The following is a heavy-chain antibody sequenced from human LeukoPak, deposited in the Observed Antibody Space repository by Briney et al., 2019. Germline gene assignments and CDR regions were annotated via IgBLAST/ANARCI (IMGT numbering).Heavy chain of an antibody. D-gene: IGHD2-2*01. CDR2: ISGSGGST. Sequence: GGSLRLSCAASGFTFSSYAMSWVRQAPGKGLEWVSAISGSGGSTYYADSVKGRFTISRDNSRNTLYLQMNSLRAEDTAVYYCAKDRYADDAFDIWGQGTMVTVSS. J-gene: IGHJ3*02. CDR1: GFTFSSYA. CDR3: AKDRYADDAFDI. V-gene: IGHV3-23*01.